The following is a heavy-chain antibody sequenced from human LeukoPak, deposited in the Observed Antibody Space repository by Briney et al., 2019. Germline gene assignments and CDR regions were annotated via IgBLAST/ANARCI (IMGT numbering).Heavy chain of an antibody. CDR3: ASSDGKYFQH. Sequence: ASVKVSCKASGYTFTSYGISWVRQAPGQGLEWMGWISAYNGNTNYAQKLQGRVTMTTDTYTSTTYMELRSLRSDDAAVYYCASSDGKYFQHWGQGTLVTVSS. D-gene: IGHD1-1*01. V-gene: IGHV1-18*01. J-gene: IGHJ1*01. CDR1: GYTFTSYG. CDR2: ISAYNGNT.